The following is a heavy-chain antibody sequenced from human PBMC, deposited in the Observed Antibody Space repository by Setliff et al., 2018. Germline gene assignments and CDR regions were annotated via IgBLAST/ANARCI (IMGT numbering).Heavy chain of an antibody. CDR1: GDSLSSSY. D-gene: IGHD3-3*01. CDR2: FSYGVST. V-gene: IGHV4-59*08. Sequence: SETLSLTCTVSGDSLSSSYWSWIRQPPGKGLEWIGRFSYGVSTIYNPSLESRVTFSVDTSKNQFSLKLTSVTAADTAVYYCARRVLECGRTACPLGGSYNWFDPWGRGIGVTVSS. CDR3: ARRVLECGRTACPLGGSYNWFDP. J-gene: IGHJ5*02.